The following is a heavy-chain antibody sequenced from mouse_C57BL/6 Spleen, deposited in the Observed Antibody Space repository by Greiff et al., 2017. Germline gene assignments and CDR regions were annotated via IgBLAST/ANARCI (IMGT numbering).Heavy chain of an antibody. D-gene: IGHD2-4*01. Sequence: QVQLQQSGPELVKPGASVKISCKASGYAFSSSWMNWVKQRPGKGLEWIGRIYPGDGDTNYNGKFKGKATLTADKSSSTAYMQLSSLTSEDSAVYFCERGYDYDDWFAYWGQGTLVTVSA. CDR3: ERGYDYDDWFAY. CDR2: IYPGDGDT. V-gene: IGHV1-82*01. CDR1: GYAFSSSW. J-gene: IGHJ3*01.